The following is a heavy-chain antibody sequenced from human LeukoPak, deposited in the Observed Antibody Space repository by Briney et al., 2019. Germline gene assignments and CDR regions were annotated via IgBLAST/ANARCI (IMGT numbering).Heavy chain of an antibody. J-gene: IGHJ4*02. Sequence: PGGSLRLSCAASGFTFRSNAMNWVRQAPGKGLEWVSAISGSGVSTYYADSVKGRFTISRDNSKNTLYLQMNSLRAEDTAVYYCAKDLNDFWSGRRQFDYWGQGTLVTVSS. V-gene: IGHV3-23*01. CDR3: AKDLNDFWSGRRQFDY. CDR2: ISGSGVST. D-gene: IGHD3-3*01. CDR1: GFTFRSNA.